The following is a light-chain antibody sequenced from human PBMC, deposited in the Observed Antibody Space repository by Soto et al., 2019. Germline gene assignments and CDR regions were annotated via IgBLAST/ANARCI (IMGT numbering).Light chain of an antibody. CDR3: SSYTGSITLVA. V-gene: IGLV1-40*01. J-gene: IGLJ2*01. Sequence: QSVLTQPPSVSGAPGQRVTLSCTGNSSNLGAGYDVHWYQQLPGAAPKLVIFGNRNRPSGVPERFSGSKSGTSASLAITGLQAEDEADYYCSSYTGSITLVAFGGGTKLTVL. CDR2: GNR. CDR1: SSNLGAGYD.